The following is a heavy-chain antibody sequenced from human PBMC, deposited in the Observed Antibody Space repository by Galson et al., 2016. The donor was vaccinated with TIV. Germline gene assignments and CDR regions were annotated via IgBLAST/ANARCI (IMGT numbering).Heavy chain of an antibody. CDR1: GFTFSSYG. V-gene: IGHV3-33*01. Sequence: SLRLSCAASGFTFSSYGMHWVRQAPGKGLEWVAVIWYEGNNRDYADSVEGRFTISRDNSKNTLYLHMNSLRVEDTAVYYCARMFGLDSGYDAWGQGTLVTVSS. D-gene: IGHD5-12*01. CDR3: ARMFGLDSGYDA. J-gene: IGHJ5*02. CDR2: IWYEGNNR.